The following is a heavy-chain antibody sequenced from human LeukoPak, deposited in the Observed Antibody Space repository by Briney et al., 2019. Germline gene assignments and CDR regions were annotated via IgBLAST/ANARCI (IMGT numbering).Heavy chain of an antibody. CDR1: GFTFSSYA. CDR3: ARDIEKQWLVDY. V-gene: IGHV3-48*04. CDR2: ISSSGSTI. Sequence: GGSLRLSCAASGFTFSSYAMSWVRQAPGKGLEWVSYISSSGSTIYYADSVKGRFTISRDNAKNSLYLQMNSLRAEDTAVYYCARDIEKQWLVDYLGQGTPVTVSS. J-gene: IGHJ4*02. D-gene: IGHD6-19*01.